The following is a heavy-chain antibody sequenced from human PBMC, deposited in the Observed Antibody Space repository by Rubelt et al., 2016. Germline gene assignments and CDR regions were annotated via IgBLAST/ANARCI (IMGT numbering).Heavy chain of an antibody. Sequence: QVQLVQSGAEVKKPGSSVKVSCKASGGTFSSYAISWVRQAPGQGLEWMGRIIPILGIANYAQKVQGRVTMTTDTSTSTAYMELRSLRSDDTAVYYCARRDGYNWDDAFDIWGQGTMVTVSS. CDR1: GGTFSSYA. CDR3: ARRDGYNWDDAFDI. V-gene: IGHV1-69*04. D-gene: IGHD5-24*01. CDR2: IIPILGIA. J-gene: IGHJ3*02.